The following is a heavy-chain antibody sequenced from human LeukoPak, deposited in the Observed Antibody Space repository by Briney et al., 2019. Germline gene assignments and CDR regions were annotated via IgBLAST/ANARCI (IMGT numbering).Heavy chain of an antibody. J-gene: IGHJ4*02. CDR2: ISGSGGST. V-gene: IGHV3-23*01. CDR3: AKSQGSGEYQLLPYFDY. CDR1: GFTFGDYV. Sequence: GGSLRLSCTASGFTFGDYVMSWVRQAPGKGLEWVSAISGSGGSTYYADSVKGRFTISRDNSKNTLYLQMNSLRAEDTAVYYCAKSQGSGEYQLLPYFDYWGQGTLVTVSS. D-gene: IGHD2-2*01.